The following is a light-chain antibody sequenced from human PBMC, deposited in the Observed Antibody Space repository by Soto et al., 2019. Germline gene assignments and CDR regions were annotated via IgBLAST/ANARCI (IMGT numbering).Light chain of an antibody. V-gene: IGKV1-33*01. CDR2: DDS. CDR3: QQYDYLPLT. CDR1: QDISNY. J-gene: IGKJ4*01. Sequence: DIQMTQSPSSLSASVGDRVTITCQASQDISNYLNWYQQKPGKAPKLLIYDDSNLETGVPSRFSGSGSWTDFTFTISSLQPEDIATYYCQQYDYLPLTVGGGTKVEIK.